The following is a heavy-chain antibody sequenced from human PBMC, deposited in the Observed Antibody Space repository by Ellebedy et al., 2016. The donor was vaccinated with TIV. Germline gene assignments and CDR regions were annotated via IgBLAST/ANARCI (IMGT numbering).Heavy chain of an antibody. D-gene: IGHD6-19*01. Sequence: GESLKISXAASGFTFSDYGLHWVRQTPVKGLEWVAGISYDGSKYFADSVKGRFTVSRDNAKNSLYLQMNSLRAEDTAVYYCARDPARDGSGWYYFDYWGQGILVTVST. V-gene: IGHV3-30*04. CDR3: ARDPARDGSGWYYFDY. CDR1: GFTFSDYG. J-gene: IGHJ4*02. CDR2: ISYDGSK.